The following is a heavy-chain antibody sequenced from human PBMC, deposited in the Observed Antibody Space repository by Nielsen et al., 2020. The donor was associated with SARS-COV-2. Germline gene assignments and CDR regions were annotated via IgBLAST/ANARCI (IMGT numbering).Heavy chain of an antibody. CDR3: ARGGGLRFLEWLSERHYYYYYYMDV. V-gene: IGHV1-18*01. J-gene: IGHJ6*03. CDR1: GYTFTSYG. Sequence: ASVKVSCKASGYTFTSYGISWVRQAPGQGLEWMGWISAYSGNTNYAQKLQGRVTMTTDTSTSTAYMELRSLRSDDTAVYYCARGGGLRFLEWLSERHYYYYYYMDVWGKGTTVTVSS. D-gene: IGHD3-3*01. CDR2: ISAYSGNT.